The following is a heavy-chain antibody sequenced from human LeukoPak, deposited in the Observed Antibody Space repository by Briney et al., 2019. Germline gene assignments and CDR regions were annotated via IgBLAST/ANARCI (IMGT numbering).Heavy chain of an antibody. CDR2: ISSSSSYI. V-gene: IGHV3-21*01. D-gene: IGHD5-18*01. Sequence: GGSLRLSCAASGFTFSISRMNWVRQAPGKGLEWVSSISSSSSYIYYADSLKGRFTISRDNAKNSLYLQMNSLRAEDTAVYYCASRTAMVTTDAFAIWGQGTMVTVSS. J-gene: IGHJ3*02. CDR3: ASRTAMVTTDAFAI. CDR1: GFTFSISR.